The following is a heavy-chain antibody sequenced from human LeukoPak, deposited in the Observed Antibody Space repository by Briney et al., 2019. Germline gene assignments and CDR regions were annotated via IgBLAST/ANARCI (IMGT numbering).Heavy chain of an antibody. CDR2: ISTTGST. CDR3: ARDYGGNWNDGYRFDY. CDR1: GGSISSGNYY. Sequence: SQTLSLTCTVSGGSISSGNYYWSWIRQPAGKGLEWIGRISTTGSTNYNPSLQSRVTISVDTSKNQFSLKLSSVTAADTAVYYCARDYGGNWNDGYRFDYWGQGTLVTVSS. J-gene: IGHJ4*02. V-gene: IGHV4-61*02. D-gene: IGHD1-1*01.